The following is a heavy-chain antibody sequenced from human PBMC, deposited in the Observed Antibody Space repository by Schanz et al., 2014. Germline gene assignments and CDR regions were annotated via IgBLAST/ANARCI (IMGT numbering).Heavy chain of an antibody. CDR3: ARKVVAMIGGYYDN. CDR2: MNESHSTI. Sequence: EVQLLESGGGLVEPGGSLRLSCAASGFSFSSYAMGWVRQARGKGLEGVSAMNESHSTIYYADSVRGRFTISRDNAENTLFLQMNSLRAEDTAVYYCARKVVAMIGGYYDNWGQGTLVNVSS. CDR1: GFSFSSYA. J-gene: IGHJ4*02. V-gene: IGHV3-23*01. D-gene: IGHD2-15*01.